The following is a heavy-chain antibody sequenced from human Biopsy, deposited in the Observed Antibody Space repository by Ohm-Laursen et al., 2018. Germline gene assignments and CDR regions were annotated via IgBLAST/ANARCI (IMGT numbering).Heavy chain of an antibody. Sequence: SLRLSCTAPGVTLSGYGMNWVRQAPGKGLEWVSSISASSSYIYYADSVKGRSTVSRDNTKNTLYLQMNSLRAADTAIYFCATELLPPGVGGPWLDSWGQGTPVTVSS. D-gene: IGHD3-10*01. V-gene: IGHV3-21*06. CDR1: GVTLSGYG. J-gene: IGHJ5*01. CDR2: ISASSSYI. CDR3: ATELLPPGVGGPWLDS.